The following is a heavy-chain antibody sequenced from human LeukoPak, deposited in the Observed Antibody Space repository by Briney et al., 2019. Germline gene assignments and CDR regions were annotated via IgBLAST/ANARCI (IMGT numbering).Heavy chain of an antibody. Sequence: GGSLRLSCAASGFTFTSYWLSWVRQAPGKGLEWVASIKQDGSEKYYVDSVKGRFTISRDNAKNSLNLQMNSLRAEDTAVYYCARHPNYYDSSGYYKGFDCWGQGTLVTVSS. CDR3: ARHPNYYDSSGYYKGFDC. V-gene: IGHV3-7*03. D-gene: IGHD3-22*01. J-gene: IGHJ4*02. CDR2: IKQDGSEK. CDR1: GFTFTSYW.